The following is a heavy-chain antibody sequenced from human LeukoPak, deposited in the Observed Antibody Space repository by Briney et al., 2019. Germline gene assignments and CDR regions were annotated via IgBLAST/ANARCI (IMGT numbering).Heavy chain of an antibody. CDR1: GFSFNNYG. CDR2: IWYDGSNK. D-gene: IGHD6-13*01. CDR3: ARGGLAAAGIDY. V-gene: IGHV3-33*01. Sequence: GGSLRLSCAASGFSFNNYGMHWVRQAPGKGLEWVAIIWYDGSNKYSADSVKGRVTISRDNSKNTLYLQMNSLRAEDTAIYYCARGGLAAAGIDYWGQGTLVTVSS. J-gene: IGHJ4*02.